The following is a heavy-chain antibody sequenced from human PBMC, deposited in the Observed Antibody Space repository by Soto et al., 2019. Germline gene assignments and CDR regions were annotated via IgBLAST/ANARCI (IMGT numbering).Heavy chain of an antibody. V-gene: IGHV3-30*18. J-gene: IGHJ4*02. CDR2: ISDDGSNK. CDR3: AKEREQLVYYFDY. Sequence: GGSLRLSCAASGFTFSSYGMHWVRQAPGKGLEWLAVISDDGSNKDYADSVKGRFTISRDSSKNTLYLQMNSLRAEDTAVYYCAKEREQLVYYFDYWGQGTLVTVSS. D-gene: IGHD6-13*01. CDR1: GFTFSSYG.